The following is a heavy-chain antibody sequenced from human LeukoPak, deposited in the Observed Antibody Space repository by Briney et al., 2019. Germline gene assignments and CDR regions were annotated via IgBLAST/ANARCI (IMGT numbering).Heavy chain of an antibody. V-gene: IGHV3-23*01. D-gene: IGHD1-1*01. J-gene: IGHJ4*02. Sequence: PGGSLRLSCAASGFTFSSYGMSWVRQAPGKGLEWVSAISGSGGSAYYADSVKGRSTISRDNSKNTLYLQMNSLRAEDTAVYYCATAVTTGTTRYFGYWGQGTLVTVSS. CDR2: ISGSGGSA. CDR1: GFTFSSYG. CDR3: ATAVTTGTTRYFGY.